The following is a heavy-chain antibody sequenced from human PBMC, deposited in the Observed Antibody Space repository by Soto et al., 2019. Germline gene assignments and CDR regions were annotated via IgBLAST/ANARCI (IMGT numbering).Heavy chain of an antibody. D-gene: IGHD1-26*01. CDR1: GGSINTYY. CDR3: ASNIVGAPSWVDY. J-gene: IGHJ4*02. CDR2: IYSSGST. Sequence: SETLSLTCTVSGGSINTYYWSWIRQPPGKGLEWIGSIYSSGSTRYNPSLKSRVTISVDTSKNQFSLKLSSVTAADTAMYYCASNIVGAPSWVDYWGQGTLVTVSS. V-gene: IGHV4-59*01.